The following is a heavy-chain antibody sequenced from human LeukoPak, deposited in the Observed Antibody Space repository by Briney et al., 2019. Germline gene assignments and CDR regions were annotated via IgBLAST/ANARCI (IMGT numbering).Heavy chain of an antibody. V-gene: IGHV4-34*01. Sequence: SETLSLTCTVSGGSISNYYWSWIRQPPEKGLEWIGEINHSGSTNYNPSLKSRVTISVDTSKNQFSLKLSSVTAADTAVYYCAKRGIAAANWYFDLWGRGTLVTVSS. CDR3: AKRGIAAANWYFDL. D-gene: IGHD6-13*01. J-gene: IGHJ2*01. CDR2: INHSGST. CDR1: GGSISNYY.